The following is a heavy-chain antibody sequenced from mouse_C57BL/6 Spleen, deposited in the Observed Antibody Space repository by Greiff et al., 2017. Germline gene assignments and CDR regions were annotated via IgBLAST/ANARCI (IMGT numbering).Heavy chain of an antibody. J-gene: IGHJ4*01. D-gene: IGHD2-1*01. CDR3: ARLYYGNYYAMDY. CDR1: GFTFSSYA. Sequence: EVQLVESGGGLVKPGGSLKLSCAASGFTFSSYAMSWVRQTPEKRLEWVATISDGGSYTYYPDNVKGRFTISRDNAKNNLYLQMSHLKSEDTAMYYCARLYYGNYYAMDYWGQGTSVTVSS. V-gene: IGHV5-4*01. CDR2: ISDGGSYT.